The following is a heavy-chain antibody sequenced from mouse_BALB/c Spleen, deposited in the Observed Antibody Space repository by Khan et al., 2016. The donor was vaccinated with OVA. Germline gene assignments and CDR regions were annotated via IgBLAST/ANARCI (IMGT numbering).Heavy chain of an antibody. CDR1: GYSLTRYG. Sequence: QVQLKESGPGLVAPSQSLSITCTVYGYSLTRYGVHWVRQPPGKGLEWLGLIWAGGSTKYNWALMSRLRISIDNYKSLDFLIMNSLQTDDTALYYCARSKYLSRYWGQGTTLTVSS. J-gene: IGHJ2*01. D-gene: IGHD3-3*01. CDR2: IWAGGST. V-gene: IGHV2-9*02. CDR3: ARSKYLSRY.